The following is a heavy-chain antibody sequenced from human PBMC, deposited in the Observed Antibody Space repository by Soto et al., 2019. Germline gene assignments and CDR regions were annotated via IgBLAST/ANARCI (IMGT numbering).Heavy chain of an antibody. J-gene: IGHJ3*02. CDR2: ISSSGSTI. D-gene: IGHD2-21*01. V-gene: IGHV3-11*01. Sequence: GGSLRLSCAAPGFTFSDYYMSWSRQAPGKGLEWVSYISSSGSTIYYADSVKGRFTISRDNAKNSLYLQMNSLRAEDTAVYYCQRAIREYAFDIWGQGTMGTVSS. CDR1: GFTFSDYY. CDR3: QRAIREYAFDI.